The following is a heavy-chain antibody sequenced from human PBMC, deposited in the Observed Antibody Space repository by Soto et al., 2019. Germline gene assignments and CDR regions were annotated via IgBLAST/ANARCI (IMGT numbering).Heavy chain of an antibody. V-gene: IGHV3-30*18. Sequence: SLRLSCAASGFTFSSYGMHWVRQAPGKGLEWVAVISYDGSNKYYADSVKGRFTISRDNSKNTLYLQMNSLRAEDTAVYYCAKTYYDILTGPGYYYYGMDVWAQGTTVTVSS. J-gene: IGHJ6*02. CDR2: ISYDGSNK. CDR3: AKTYYDILTGPGYYYYGMDV. CDR1: GFTFSSYG. D-gene: IGHD3-9*01.